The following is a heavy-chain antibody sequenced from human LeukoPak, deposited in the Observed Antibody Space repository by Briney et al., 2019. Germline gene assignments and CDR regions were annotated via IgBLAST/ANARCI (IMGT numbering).Heavy chain of an antibody. J-gene: IGHJ4*02. Sequence: GGSLRLSCATSGFTFSSYAFHWVRQAPGKGLEWVATMSFDVNNKYYADSVSGRFTISRDNSKNTLYLQMNSLRAEDTAVYSCARGYCTSSSCYNDYWGQGTLVTVSS. CDR3: ARGYCTSSSCYNDY. CDR1: GFTFSSYA. V-gene: IGHV3-30*04. D-gene: IGHD2-2*02. CDR2: MSFDVNNK.